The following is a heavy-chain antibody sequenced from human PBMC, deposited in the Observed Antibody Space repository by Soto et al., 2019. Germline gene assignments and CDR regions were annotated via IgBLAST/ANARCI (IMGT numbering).Heavy chain of an antibody. D-gene: IGHD3-3*01. CDR2: IKQDGSEK. CDR1: GFTFSSYW. V-gene: IGHV3-7*01. CDR3: ARAITIFGVVIRYFDL. Sequence: PGGSLRLSCAASGFTFSSYWMSWVRQAPGKGLEWVANIKQDGSEKYYVDSVKGRSTISRDNAKNSLYLQMNSLRAEDTAVYYCARAITIFGVVIRYFDLWGRGTLVTVSS. J-gene: IGHJ2*01.